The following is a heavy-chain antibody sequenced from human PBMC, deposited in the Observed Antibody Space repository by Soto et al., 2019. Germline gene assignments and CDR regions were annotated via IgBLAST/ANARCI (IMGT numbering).Heavy chain of an antibody. CDR1: GFTCSSYE. Sequence: PGGALRLSCAASGFTCSSYEMKWVRQAPGKGLEWVSYISSSGSTIYYADSVKGRFTISRDNAKNSLYLQMNSLRSDDTAVYYCARRWFNYDYVWGRVIAPPHFDYRGQGTLVTVSS. D-gene: IGHD3-16*01. J-gene: IGHJ4*02. V-gene: IGHV3-48*03. CDR3: ARRWFNYDYVWGRVIAPPHFDY. CDR2: ISSSGSTI.